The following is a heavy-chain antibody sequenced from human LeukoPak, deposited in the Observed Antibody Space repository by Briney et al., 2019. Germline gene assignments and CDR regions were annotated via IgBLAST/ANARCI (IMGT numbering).Heavy chain of an antibody. V-gene: IGHV3-48*04. CDR2: ISRSSATI. J-gene: IGHJ4*02. CDR1: GFIFGNFG. Sequence: LPGGSLRLSCAASGFIFGNFGMGWLRQAPGKGLEWISYISRSSATIYYADSVKGRFTISRDNAKDSLYLQMNTLRADDTAVYYCARGYCSGGSCFNFDYWGQGTLVTVSS. CDR3: ARGYCSGGSCFNFDY. D-gene: IGHD2-15*01.